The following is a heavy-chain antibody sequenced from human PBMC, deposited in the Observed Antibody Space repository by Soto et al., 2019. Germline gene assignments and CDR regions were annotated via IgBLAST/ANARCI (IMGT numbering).Heavy chain of an antibody. CDR2: IIPILGIA. J-gene: IGHJ4*02. D-gene: IGHD3-22*01. V-gene: IGHV1-69*02. CDR1: GGTFSSYS. Sequence: ASVKVPCKAFGGTFSSYSISWVRQAPGPGLEWMGRIIPILGIANYAQKFQGRVTITADKSTSTAYMELRSLRSDDTAVYYCARATYYYDSSGYYYDYWGQGTLVTVSS. CDR3: ARATYYYDSSGYYYDY.